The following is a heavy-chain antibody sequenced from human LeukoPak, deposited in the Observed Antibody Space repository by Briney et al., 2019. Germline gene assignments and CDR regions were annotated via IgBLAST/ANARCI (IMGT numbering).Heavy chain of an antibody. V-gene: IGHV1-2*02. D-gene: IGHD6-19*01. Sequence: GASVKVSCKASGYTFTGYYMHWVRQAPGQGLEWMGWINPNSGGTNYAQKFQGRVTMTRDTSISTAYMELSRLRSDDTAVYYCARDPLGGSSGWYVFYYWGQGTLVTVSS. CDR3: ARDPLGGSSGWYVFYY. J-gene: IGHJ4*02. CDR1: GYTFTGYY. CDR2: INPNSGGT.